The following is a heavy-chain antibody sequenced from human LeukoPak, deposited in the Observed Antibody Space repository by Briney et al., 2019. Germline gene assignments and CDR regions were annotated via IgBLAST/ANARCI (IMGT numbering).Heavy chain of an antibody. V-gene: IGHV3-53*01. J-gene: IGHJ4*02. Sequence: PGGSLRLSCAASGFTVSSNYMSWVRQAPGKGLEWVSVIYSGGSTYYADSVKGRFTISRDNSKNTLYLQMNSLRAEDTAVYYCAKAHQKLGYCSGGSCSVFDYWGQGTLVTVSS. CDR1: GFTVSSNY. D-gene: IGHD2-15*01. CDR2: IYSGGST. CDR3: AKAHQKLGYCSGGSCSVFDY.